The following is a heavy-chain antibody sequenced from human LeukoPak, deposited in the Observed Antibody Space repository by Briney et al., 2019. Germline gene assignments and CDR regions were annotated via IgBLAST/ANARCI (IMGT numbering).Heavy chain of an antibody. Sequence: SETLSLTCTVSGGSISSYYWSWIRQPPGKGLEWIGYIYYSGSTNYNPSLKSRVTISVDTSKNQFSLKLSSVTAADTAVYYCARARRYFDWLPRPDNCFAPWGQGTLVTVSS. J-gene: IGHJ5*02. CDR2: IYYSGST. CDR1: GGSISSYY. CDR3: ARARRYFDWLPRPDNCFAP. V-gene: IGHV4-59*01. D-gene: IGHD3-9*01.